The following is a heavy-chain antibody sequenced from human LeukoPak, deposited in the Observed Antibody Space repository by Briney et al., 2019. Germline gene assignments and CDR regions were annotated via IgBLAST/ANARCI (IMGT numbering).Heavy chain of an antibody. D-gene: IGHD3-10*01. Sequence: GGSLRLSCAASGFTFSSYGMHWVRQAPGKGLEWVAVIWYDGSNKYYADSVKGRFTISRDNAKNSLYLQMNSLRAEDTAVYYCARDPGLYGSGIKWGQGTLVTVSS. CDR2: IWYDGSNK. V-gene: IGHV3-33*01. J-gene: IGHJ4*02. CDR3: ARDPGLYGSGIK. CDR1: GFTFSSYG.